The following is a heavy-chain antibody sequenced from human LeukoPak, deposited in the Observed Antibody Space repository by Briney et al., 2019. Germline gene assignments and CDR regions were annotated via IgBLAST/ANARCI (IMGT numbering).Heavy chain of an antibody. CDR3: AREWQDNTIFGVVISDAFDI. V-gene: IGHV4-4*07. CDR2: IYTSGST. CDR1: GGSISSYY. J-gene: IGHJ3*02. Sequence: SETLSLTCTVSGGSISSYYWSWIRQPAGKGLEWIGRIYTSGSTNYNPSLKSRVTMSVDTSKNQFSLKLSSVTAADTAVYYCAREWQDNTIFGVVISDAFDIWGQGTMVTVSS. D-gene: IGHD3-3*01.